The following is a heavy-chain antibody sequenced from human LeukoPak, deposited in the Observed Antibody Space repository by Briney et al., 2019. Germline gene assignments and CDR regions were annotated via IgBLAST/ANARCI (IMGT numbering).Heavy chain of an antibody. J-gene: IGHJ4*02. CDR1: GGSVTSSIYY. V-gene: IGHV4-39*07. CDR2: INHSGST. CDR3: ASRRLNYYDSSGYYLVAERKTYFDY. D-gene: IGHD3-22*01. Sequence: PSETLSLTCTVSGGSVTSSIYYWSWIRQPPGKGLEWSGEINHSGSTNYNPSLKSRVTISVDTSKNQFSLKLSSVTAADTAVYYCASRRLNYYDSSGYYLVAERKTYFDYWGQGTLVTVSS.